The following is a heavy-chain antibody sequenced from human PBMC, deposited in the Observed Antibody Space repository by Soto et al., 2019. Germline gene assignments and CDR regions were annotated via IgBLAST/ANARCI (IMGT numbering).Heavy chain of an antibody. CDR1: GFTFSTYW. CDR3: ATDRGRVLNSGVVINANHMGV. Sequence: EVQLVESGGALVQPGGSLRLSCAASGFTFSTYWMYWVRQAPGKGLVWVSRLDPEGGSTIYADSVKGRFTISRDNARDTLYLQMESLRGEDTAVYYCATDRGRVLNSGVVINANHMGVWGKGTRVTVSS. J-gene: IGHJ6*03. V-gene: IGHV3-74*01. CDR2: LDPEGGST. D-gene: IGHD3-3*01.